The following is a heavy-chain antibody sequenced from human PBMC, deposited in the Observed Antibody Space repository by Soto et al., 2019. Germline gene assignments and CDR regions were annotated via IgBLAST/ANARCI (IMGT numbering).Heavy chain of an antibody. CDR1: GDTIVSTRW. CDR2: IYHTGTT. V-gene: IGHV4-4*01. J-gene: IGHJ4*02. D-gene: IGHD6-6*01. Sequence: QVQLQDSGPGLVKPAETLSLTCAVSGDTIVSTRWLSWVRQPPGKGLEWIGEIYHTGTTYYNPSLNMRVIIAIDTSKNPSSLKCPSVTAADPAVYFCARKGGARTLDYWGQGTLGTVSS. CDR3: ARKGGARTLDY.